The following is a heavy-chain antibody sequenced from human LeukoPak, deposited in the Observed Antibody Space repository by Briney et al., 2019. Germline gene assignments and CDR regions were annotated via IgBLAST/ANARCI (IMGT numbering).Heavy chain of an antibody. CDR1: GYTFTSYD. CDR2: MNPNSGNT. V-gene: IGHV1-8*01. CDR3: ARGKGNYGDPASFDY. D-gene: IGHD4-17*01. J-gene: IGHJ4*02. Sequence: ASVKVSCKASGYTFTSYDINWVRQAPGQGLEWMGWMNPNSGNTGYAQKLQGRVTMTTDTSTSTSYMEVRSLRSDDTAVYYCARGKGNYGDPASFDYWGQGTLVTVSS.